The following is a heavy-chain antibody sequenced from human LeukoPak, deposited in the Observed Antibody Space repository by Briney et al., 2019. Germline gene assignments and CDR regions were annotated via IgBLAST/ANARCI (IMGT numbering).Heavy chain of an antibody. CDR2: ISYDGSNK. CDR3: ARDTYNSGWWRGDY. J-gene: IGHJ4*02. Sequence: PGGSLRLSCAASGFTFSSYWMSWVRQAPGKGLEWVAVISYDGSNKYYADSVKGRFTISRDNSKNTLYLQMSSLRAEDTAVYYCARDTYNSGWWRGDYWGQGTLVTVSS. CDR1: GFTFSSYW. D-gene: IGHD6-19*01. V-gene: IGHV3-30*03.